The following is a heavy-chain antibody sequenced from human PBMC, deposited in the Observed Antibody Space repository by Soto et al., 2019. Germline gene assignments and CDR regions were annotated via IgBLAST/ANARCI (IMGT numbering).Heavy chain of an antibody. CDR3: AGDNRNRLSDY. CDR1: GGSFSGYD. CDR2: INHSGSS. D-gene: IGHD1-1*01. V-gene: IGHV4-34*01. Sequence: SETLSLTCAVYGGSFSGYDWTWIRQPPGTGLEWIGEINHSGSSNYNPSLKSRVTISVDTSKNQFSLKLTSVTAADTAVYYCAGDNRNRLSDYTRQGTVVT. J-gene: IGHJ4*02.